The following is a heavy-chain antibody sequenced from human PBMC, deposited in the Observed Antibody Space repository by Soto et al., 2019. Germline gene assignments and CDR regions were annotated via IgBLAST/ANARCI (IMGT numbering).Heavy chain of an antibody. V-gene: IGHV2-5*02. J-gene: IGHJ4*02. CDR1: GFSLSTREVG. CDR3: AHRAYYYGSESYYTH. Sequence: SGPTLVNPTQTLTLTCSFSGFSLSTREVGVGWIRQPPGKALEWLALIYWDDDKRYRPSLKSRLTIVKDTSKNLVILIMTNMDPEDTATYYCAHRAYYYGSESYYTHWGQGILVTVSS. D-gene: IGHD3-10*01. CDR2: IYWDDDK.